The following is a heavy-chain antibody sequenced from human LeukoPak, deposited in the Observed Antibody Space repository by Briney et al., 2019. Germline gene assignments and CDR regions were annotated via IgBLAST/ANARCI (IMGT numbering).Heavy chain of an antibody. Sequence: PGGSLRLSCATSGFSFISYWMHWVRQTPRKRLVWVSYIDTDGGDTNYADSVKGRFTISRDNAKNTLYQQMDRLTSDDPAVYFCARGPYYYGSVGQPDIWGHGTLVTVSS. CDR3: ARGPYYYGSVGQPDI. CDR2: IDTDGGDT. D-gene: IGHD3-22*01. CDR1: GFSFISYW. V-gene: IGHV3-74*01. J-gene: IGHJ3*02.